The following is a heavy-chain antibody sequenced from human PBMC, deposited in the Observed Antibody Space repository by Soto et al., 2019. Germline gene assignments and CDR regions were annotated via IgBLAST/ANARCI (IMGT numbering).Heavy chain of an antibody. V-gene: IGHV3-30-3*01. CDR3: GRDLRGQGASYFGI. CDR2: ISNDGNDK. J-gene: IGHJ4*02. D-gene: IGHD3-10*01. Sequence: QVQLVESGGGVVQPGRSLRLSCAASGFTFRSYAMHWVRQAPGKGLEWVAVISNDGNDKHYGYSVKGRFTISRGNSKHTLYLQLSRLGAEDPAVYYCGRDLRGQGASYFGIWGQGTLVTLPS. CDR1: GFTFRSYA.